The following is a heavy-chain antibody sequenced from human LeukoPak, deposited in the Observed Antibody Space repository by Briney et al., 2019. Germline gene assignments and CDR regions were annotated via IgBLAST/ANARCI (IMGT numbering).Heavy chain of an antibody. D-gene: IGHD3-22*01. J-gene: IGHJ4*02. CDR3: ARGRYDSSGYYY. CDR2: MNPNSGNT. CDR1: GYSFTSYD. V-gene: IGHV1-8*01. Sequence: ASVKVSCKASGYSFTSYDINWVRQATGQGLEWMGWMNPNSGNTGYAQKFQGRVTMTRNTSISTAYMELSSLRSEDTAVYYCARGRYDSSGYYYWGQGTLVTVSS.